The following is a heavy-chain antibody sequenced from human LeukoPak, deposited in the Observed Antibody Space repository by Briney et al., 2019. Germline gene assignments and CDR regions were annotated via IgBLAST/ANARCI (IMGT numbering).Heavy chain of an antibody. J-gene: IGHJ4*01. CDR1: GYNFTDYL. V-gene: IGHV1-2*02. CDR3: ARDRNGDGFAYFDY. CDR2: INPHSGGT. Sequence: ASVKVSCKASGYNFTDYLMHWVRQAPGQGLEWMGWINPHSGGTSSAQKFQGRVTMTRDTSISTTYMELSTLRSDDTAVYYCARDRNGDGFAYFDYWGQGTLVTVSS. D-gene: IGHD5-24*01.